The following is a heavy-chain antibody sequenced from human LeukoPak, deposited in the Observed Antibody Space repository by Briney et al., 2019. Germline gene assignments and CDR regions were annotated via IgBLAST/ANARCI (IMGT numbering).Heavy chain of an antibody. CDR3: ARDRPTGASRVFVVQ. D-gene: IGHD2-15*01. CDR2: MSSGGTYI. V-gene: IGHV3-21*01. CDR1: GFTFSNHA. J-gene: IGHJ4*02. Sequence: GGSLRLSCTASGFTFSNHAMTWVRQAPGKGLEWFSSMSSGGTYIYYADSVRGRFTISRDNAKNSLYLVMNSLRAEDRATYYCARDRPTGASRVFVVQWGQGTLVTVSS.